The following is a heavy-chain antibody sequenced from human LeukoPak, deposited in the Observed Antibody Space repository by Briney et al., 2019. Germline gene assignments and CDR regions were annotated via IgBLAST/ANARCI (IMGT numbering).Heavy chain of an antibody. V-gene: IGHV4-38-2*02. CDR2: ISHSGDT. J-gene: IGHJ4*02. Sequence: SETLSLTCTVSGYSISSGYYWGWIRQPPGEGLEWIGAISHSGDTYYKPSLKSRLTISLDTFKNHFSLSLISVTAADTAVYYCARAPGSGWSDWGRGTLVTVSS. D-gene: IGHD6-19*01. CDR1: GYSISSGYY. CDR3: ARAPGSGWSD.